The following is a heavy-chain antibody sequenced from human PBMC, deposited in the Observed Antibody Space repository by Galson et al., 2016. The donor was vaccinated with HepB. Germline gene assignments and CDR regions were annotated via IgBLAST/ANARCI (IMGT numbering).Heavy chain of an antibody. Sequence: SLRLSCATSGFTVSSDYMTWVRQAPGKGLEWVSLFYIGGNTYYGNSVKGRFTISRDNSKNTLYLQMNSLRAADTAMYYCATGGGSTYGLRSDAFDIWGQGTMVTVSS. CDR2: FYIGGNT. CDR3: ATGGGSTYGLRSDAFDI. J-gene: IGHJ3*02. D-gene: IGHD3-16*01. V-gene: IGHV3-53*01. CDR1: GFTVSSDY.